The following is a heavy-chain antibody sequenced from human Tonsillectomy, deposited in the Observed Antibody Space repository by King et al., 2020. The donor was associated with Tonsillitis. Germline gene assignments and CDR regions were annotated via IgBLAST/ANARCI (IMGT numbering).Heavy chain of an antibody. CDR1: GGSISSSSYY. CDR2: IYYSGST. CDR3: ARVSYDFWSDNNWFDP. Sequence: QLQESGPGLVKPSETLSLTCTVSGGSISSSSYYWGWIRQPPGKGLEWIGSIYYSGSTYYNPSLKSRVTISVDTSKKQFSLKLSSVTAADTAVYYCARVSYDFWSDNNWFDPWGQGTLVTVSS. D-gene: IGHD3-3*01. J-gene: IGHJ5*02. V-gene: IGHV4-39*07.